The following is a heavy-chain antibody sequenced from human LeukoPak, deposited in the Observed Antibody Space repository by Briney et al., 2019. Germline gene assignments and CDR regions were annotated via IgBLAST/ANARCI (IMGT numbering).Heavy chain of an antibody. V-gene: IGHV3-9*01. Sequence: PGRSLRLSCAASGFTFDDYAMHWVRQAPGKGLEWVSGISWNSGSIGYADSVKGRFTISRDNAKNSLYLQMNSLRAEDTALYYCAKEKDCDILTGYYYPRYFDYWGQGTLVTVSS. CDR3: AKEKDCDILTGYYYPRYFDY. CDR2: ISWNSGSI. J-gene: IGHJ4*02. D-gene: IGHD3-9*01. CDR1: GFTFDDYA.